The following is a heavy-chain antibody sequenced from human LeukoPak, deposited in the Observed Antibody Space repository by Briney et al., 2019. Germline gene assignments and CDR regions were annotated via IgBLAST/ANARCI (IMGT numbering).Heavy chain of an antibody. Sequence: ASVKVSCKVSGYTLTELSMHWGRQAPGKGLEWMGGFDPEDGETIYAQKFQGRVTMTEDTSTDTAYMELSSLRSEDTAVYYCATVSGYSSSWYFDYWGQGTLVTVSS. V-gene: IGHV1-24*01. D-gene: IGHD6-13*01. CDR3: ATVSGYSSSWYFDY. CDR1: GYTLTELS. CDR2: FDPEDGET. J-gene: IGHJ4*02.